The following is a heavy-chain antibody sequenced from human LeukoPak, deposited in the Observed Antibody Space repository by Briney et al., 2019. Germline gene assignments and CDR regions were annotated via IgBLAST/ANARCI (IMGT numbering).Heavy chain of an antibody. CDR2: ISTSSIYI. CDR3: ARPSSSGWHPILDY. D-gene: IGHD6-19*01. V-gene: IGHV3-21*04. J-gene: IGHJ4*02. CDR1: GFTFSSYS. Sequence: PGGSLRLSCAASGFTFSSYSMNWVRQAPGKGLEWVSSISTSSIYIYYADSVKGRFTISRGNAKNSLYLQMNSLRAEDTAVYYCARPSSSGWHPILDYWGQGTLVTVSS.